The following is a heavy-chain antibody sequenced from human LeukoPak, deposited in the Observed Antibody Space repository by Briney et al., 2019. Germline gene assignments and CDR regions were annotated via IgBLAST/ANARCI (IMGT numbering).Heavy chain of an antibody. V-gene: IGHV1-24*01. Sequence: ASVKVSCKVSGYTLTELSMHWVRQAPGKGLEWMGGFDPEDGETLYAQKFQGRVTMTEDTSTDTAYMELSSLRSEDTAVYYCATGEFYDYVWGSYRSTPFDYWGQGTLVTVSS. CDR3: ATGEFYDYVWGSYRSTPFDY. CDR2: FDPEDGET. J-gene: IGHJ4*02. CDR1: GYTLTELS. D-gene: IGHD3-16*02.